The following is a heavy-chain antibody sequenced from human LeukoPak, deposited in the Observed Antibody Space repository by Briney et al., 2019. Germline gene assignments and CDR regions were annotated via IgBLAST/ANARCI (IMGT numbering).Heavy chain of an antibody. Sequence: QPGGSLRLSCAASGFTFSSSAMSWVRQAPGKGLEWVSGLSGSGGSTYYADSVKGRFTISRDDAKNSLYLQMNSLRDEDTAVYFCARDTDFGFDYWGQGTLVTVSS. CDR1: GFTFSSSA. V-gene: IGHV3-23*01. D-gene: IGHD3-10*01. CDR2: LSGSGGST. J-gene: IGHJ4*02. CDR3: ARDTDFGFDY.